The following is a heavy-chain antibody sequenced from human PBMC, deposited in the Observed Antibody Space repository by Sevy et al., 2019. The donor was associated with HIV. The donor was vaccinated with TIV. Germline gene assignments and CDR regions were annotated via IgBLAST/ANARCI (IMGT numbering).Heavy chain of an antibody. CDR3: ARAEYCGGDCYSGHYYYYMDV. V-gene: IGHV3-72*01. CDR2: TRNKANSYTT. J-gene: IGHJ6*03. D-gene: IGHD2-21*02. CDR1: GFTFSDHY. Sequence: GGSLRLSCAASGFTFSDHYMDWVRQAPGKGLEWVGRTRNKANSYTTEYAASVKGRFTISRDDSKNSLYLQMNSLKTEDTAVYYCARAEYCGGDCYSGHYYYYMDVWGKGTTVTVSS.